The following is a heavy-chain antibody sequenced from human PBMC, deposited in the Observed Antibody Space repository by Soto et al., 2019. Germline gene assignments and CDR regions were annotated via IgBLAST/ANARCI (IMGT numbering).Heavy chain of an antibody. CDR1: GYTLTELS. V-gene: IGHV1-24*01. CDR3: ATDIRFRFGDLDEAFDI. CDR2: FDPEDGET. J-gene: IGHJ3*02. D-gene: IGHD3-10*01. Sequence: ASVKVSCKVSGYTLTELSMHWVRQAPGKGLEWMGGFDPEDGETIYAQRFQGRVTMTEDTSTDTAYMELSSLRSEDTAVYYCATDIRFRFGDLDEAFDIWGQGTMVTDS.